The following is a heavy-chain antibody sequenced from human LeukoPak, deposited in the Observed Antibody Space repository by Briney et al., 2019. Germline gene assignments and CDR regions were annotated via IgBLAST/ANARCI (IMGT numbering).Heavy chain of an antibody. Sequence: PGGSLRLSCAASGFTFSSYSTNWVRQAPGKGLEWVSSISSSSSYIYYADSVKGRFTISRDNAKNSLYLQMNSLRAEDTAVYYCARGQGWLQLFNYWGQGTLVTVSS. CDR2: ISSSSSYI. D-gene: IGHD5-24*01. CDR3: ARGQGWLQLFNY. J-gene: IGHJ4*02. V-gene: IGHV3-21*01. CDR1: GFTFSSYS.